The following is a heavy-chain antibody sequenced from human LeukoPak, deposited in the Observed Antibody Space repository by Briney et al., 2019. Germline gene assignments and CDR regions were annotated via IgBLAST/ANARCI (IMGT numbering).Heavy chain of an antibody. Sequence: GGSLRLSCAASGFTFSSYWMSWVRQAPGKGQELVANIKQDGSEKYYVDSVRGRFTISSDNAKNSLYLQMNSLRAEDTAVYYCAREGRWYSSSADYYYYYYMDVWGKGTTVTVSS. CDR2: IKQDGSEK. V-gene: IGHV3-7*01. J-gene: IGHJ6*03. CDR1: GFTFSSYW. D-gene: IGHD6-6*01. CDR3: AREGRWYSSSADYYYYYYMDV.